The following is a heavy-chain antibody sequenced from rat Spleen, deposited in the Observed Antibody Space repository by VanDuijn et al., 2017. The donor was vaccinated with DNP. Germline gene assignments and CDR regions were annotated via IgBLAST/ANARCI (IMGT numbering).Heavy chain of an antibody. J-gene: IGHJ2*01. CDR3: ARLEGGYVMDA. CDR1: GFTFSDYY. Sequence: EVQLVESDGGLVQPGRSLKLSCAASGFTFSDYYMAWVRQAPTKGLEWVATISYDGSSTYYRDSVKGRFTISRDNAKSTLYLQMDSLRSEDTATYYCARLEGGYVMDAWGQGVMVTVSS. CDR2: ISYDGSST. V-gene: IGHV5-29*01. D-gene: IGHD1-11*01.